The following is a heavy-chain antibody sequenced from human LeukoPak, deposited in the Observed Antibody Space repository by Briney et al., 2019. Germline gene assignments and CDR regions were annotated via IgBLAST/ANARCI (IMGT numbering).Heavy chain of an antibody. D-gene: IGHD3-10*01. CDR1: GYTFTGYY. CDR3: ARSQEGFGELDNWFDP. CDR2: INPNSGGT. V-gene: IGHV1-2*02. J-gene: IGHJ5*02. Sequence: ASVKVSCKASGYTFTGYYMHWVRQAPGQGLEWMGWINPNSGGTNYAQKFQGRVTMTRDTSISTAYMELSRLRSDDTAVYYCARSQEGFGELDNWFDPWGQGTLVTVSS.